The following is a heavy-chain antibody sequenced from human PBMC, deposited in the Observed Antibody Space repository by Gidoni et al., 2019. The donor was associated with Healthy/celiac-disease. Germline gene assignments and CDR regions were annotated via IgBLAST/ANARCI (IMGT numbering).Heavy chain of an antibody. D-gene: IGHD6-6*01. CDR2: MNPNSGNT. Sequence: QVQLVQSGAEVKKPGASVKVSCKASGYTFTSYDINWVRPATGQGLEWMGWMNPNSGNTGYAQKFQGRVTMTRNTSISTAYMELSSLRSEDTAVYYCARALLKPRASWYSSSAHGYNWFDPWGQGTLVTVSS. CDR1: GYTFTSYD. CDR3: ARALLKPRASWYSSSAHGYNWFDP. V-gene: IGHV1-8*01. J-gene: IGHJ5*02.